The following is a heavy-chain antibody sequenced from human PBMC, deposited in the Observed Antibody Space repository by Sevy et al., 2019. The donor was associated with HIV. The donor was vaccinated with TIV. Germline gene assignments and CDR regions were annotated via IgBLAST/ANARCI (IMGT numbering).Heavy chain of an antibody. CDR1: GFTFSRNA. CDR3: ARVWDYGLDY. CDR2: ISSNGDST. Sequence: GGSLRLSCEASGFTFSRNAMHWVRQVPGKGLEFVSAISSNGDSTYYANSVKGRFTISRDNSKNTLYLQMGSLRAEDMAVYYCARVWDYGLDYWGQGTLVTVSS. D-gene: IGHD4-17*01. V-gene: IGHV3-64*01. J-gene: IGHJ4*02.